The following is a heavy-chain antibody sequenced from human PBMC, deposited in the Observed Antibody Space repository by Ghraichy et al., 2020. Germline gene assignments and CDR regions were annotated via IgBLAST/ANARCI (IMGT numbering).Heavy chain of an antibody. CDR2: INSSSGDT. V-gene: IGHV1-18*01. Sequence: ASVKVSCKASGYTFTTYGLTWLRQAPGQGLEWMGWINSSSGDTKYAQKVQGRVTMTTDTSTSTAYMELRSLRSDDTAVYYCARGGPYCSGGVCYFLDSWGQGTLFTVSS. D-gene: IGHD2-8*02. J-gene: IGHJ4*02. CDR3: ARGGPYCSGGVCYFLDS. CDR1: GYTFTTYG.